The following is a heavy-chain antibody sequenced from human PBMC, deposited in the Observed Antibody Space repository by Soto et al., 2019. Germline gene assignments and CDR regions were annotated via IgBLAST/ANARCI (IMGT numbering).Heavy chain of an antibody. CDR3: ARSPLYDFWSGYSLYYYYYGMDV. J-gene: IGHJ6*02. Sequence: PSETLSLTCTVSGGSISSGGYYWSWIRQHPGKGLEWIGYIYYSGSTYYNPSLKSRVTISVDTSKNQFSLKLSSVTAADTAVYYCARSPLYDFWSGYSLYYYYYGMDVWGQGTTVTVSS. D-gene: IGHD3-3*01. CDR2: IYYSGST. CDR1: GGSISSGGYY. V-gene: IGHV4-31*03.